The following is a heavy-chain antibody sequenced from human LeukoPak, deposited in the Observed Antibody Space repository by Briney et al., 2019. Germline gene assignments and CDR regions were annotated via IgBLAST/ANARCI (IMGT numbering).Heavy chain of an antibody. Sequence: SETLSLTCTVSGYSISSGYYWGWLRQPPGKGLGLIGSIYHSGSTYYNPSLKSRVTISVDTSKNQSSLKLSSVTAADTAVYYCARDCDFWSGYYGGGGDYWGQGTLVTVSS. V-gene: IGHV4-38-2*02. D-gene: IGHD3-3*01. CDR1: GYSISSGYY. CDR2: IYHSGST. CDR3: ARDCDFWSGYYGGGGDY. J-gene: IGHJ4*02.